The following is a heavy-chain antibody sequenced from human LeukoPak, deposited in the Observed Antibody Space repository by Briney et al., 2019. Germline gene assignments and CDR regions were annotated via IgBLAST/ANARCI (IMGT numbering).Heavy chain of an antibody. V-gene: IGHV1-8*03. CDR1: GYTFTSYD. Sequence: ASVKVSCKASGYTFTSYDINWVRQATGQGLEWLGWKNPNSGNTGYAQTFQGRVTITTDTSISTAYMELSSLRSEDTAVYYCAREGFDHWGQGTLVTVSS. J-gene: IGHJ4*02. CDR2: KNPNSGNT. CDR3: AREGFDH.